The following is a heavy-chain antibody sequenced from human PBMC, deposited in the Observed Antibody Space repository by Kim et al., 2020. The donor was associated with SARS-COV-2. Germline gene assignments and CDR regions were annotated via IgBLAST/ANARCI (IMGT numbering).Heavy chain of an antibody. V-gene: IGHV3-20*04. CDR2: INWNGGST. J-gene: IGHJ6*02. CDR1: GFTFGDYG. CDR3: AASSDYYYGMDV. Sequence: GGSLRLSCAASGFTFGDYGMSWVRQAPGKGLEWVSGINWNGGSTGYADSVKGRFTISRDNAKNSLYLQMNSLRAEDTALYYCAASSDYYYGMDVWGQGTTVTVSS.